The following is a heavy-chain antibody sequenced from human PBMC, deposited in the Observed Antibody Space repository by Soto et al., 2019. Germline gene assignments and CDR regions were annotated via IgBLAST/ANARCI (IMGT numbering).Heavy chain of an antibody. CDR2: ISGDATTT. CDR3: ASDPYYYASGF. D-gene: IGHD3-10*01. Sequence: GGSLRLSCAASGFRSSDHYMTWIRQAPGKGLEWVSKISGDATTTYYADSVKGRFTVSRDNAKNSVYLQMNSLRAEDTAVYYCASDPYYYASGFWGQGTLVTVSS. J-gene: IGHJ4*02. CDR1: GFRSSDHY. V-gene: IGHV3-11*01.